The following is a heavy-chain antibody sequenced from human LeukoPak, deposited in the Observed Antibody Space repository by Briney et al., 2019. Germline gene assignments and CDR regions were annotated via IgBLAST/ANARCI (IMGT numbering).Heavy chain of an antibody. CDR2: ISSSNTI. Sequence: PGGSLRLSCAASGLPFSGYSLTWVRQAPGKGLEWISYISSSNTIYYADSVKGRFTISRDNAKNSLYLQMNSLTADDTAVYYCARPWAKGSDHAFDIWGQGTMVTVSS. CDR1: GLPFSGYS. V-gene: IGHV3-48*01. CDR3: ARPWAKGSDHAFDI. J-gene: IGHJ3*02. D-gene: IGHD2-21*02.